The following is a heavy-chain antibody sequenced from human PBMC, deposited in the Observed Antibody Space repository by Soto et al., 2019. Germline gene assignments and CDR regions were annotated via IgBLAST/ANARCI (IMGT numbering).Heavy chain of an antibody. CDR3: AKTGFWSDYRVADY. Sequence: SETLSLTCTVSGGSISSRSSYWGWIRQPPGKGLEWIGSINYSGSTYYNPSLKSRVTISVDTSKNQFSLKLSSVTAADTAVYFCAKTGFWSDYRVADYWGQGTLVTVSS. D-gene: IGHD3-3*01. J-gene: IGHJ4*02. CDR2: INYSGST. CDR1: GGSISSRSSY. V-gene: IGHV4-39*01.